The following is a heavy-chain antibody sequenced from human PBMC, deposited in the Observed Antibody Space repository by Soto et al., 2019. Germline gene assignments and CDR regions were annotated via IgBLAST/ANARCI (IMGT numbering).Heavy chain of an antibody. CDR3: AREEDTAIYYYSCGMDV. Sequence: VGSLRLSCAASGFTFSGCAMHWVRQTPGEGLVWVSHTDSDGTFTTYADSVKGRFTISRDNSKSTLYLQMNSLRAEDTAVYYCAREEDTAIYYYSCGMDVWGQGTTVTVSS. CDR1: GFTFSGCA. CDR2: TDSDGTFT. V-gene: IGHV3-74*01. D-gene: IGHD5-18*01. J-gene: IGHJ6*02.